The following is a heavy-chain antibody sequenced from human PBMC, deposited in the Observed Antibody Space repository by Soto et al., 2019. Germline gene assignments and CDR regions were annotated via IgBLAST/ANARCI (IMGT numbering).Heavy chain of an antibody. CDR1: GDSSSTVDYF. J-gene: IGHJ5*01. CDR3: ARGRYCLTGRCFPNWFDS. Sequence: QVHLLESGPGLVKPSQTLSLTCSVSGDSSSTVDYFWAWIRQPPGQSLEYIGYIYKSTTTYYNPSFESRVAISLDTSKSQFSLTVTSVTAADTAVYFCARGRYCLTGRCFPNWFDSWGQGTLVTVSS. CDR2: IYKSTTT. V-gene: IGHV4-30-4*01. D-gene: IGHD2-15*01.